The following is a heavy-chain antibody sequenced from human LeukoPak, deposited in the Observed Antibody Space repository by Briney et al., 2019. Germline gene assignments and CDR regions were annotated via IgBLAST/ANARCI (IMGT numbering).Heavy chain of an antibody. J-gene: IGHJ3*02. V-gene: IGHV2-70*04. Sequence: SGPTLVNPTQTLTLTCTFSGLSVSSTGMRVSWIRQPPGKALGWLARIDWDDDKFYSTSLKTRLTISKDTSKNQVVLTMTNMDPVDTATYYCARMTHYYDSSGTDKAFDIWGQGTMVTVSS. CDR1: GLSVSSTGMR. CDR3: ARMTHYYDSSGTDKAFDI. D-gene: IGHD3-22*01. CDR2: IDWDDDK.